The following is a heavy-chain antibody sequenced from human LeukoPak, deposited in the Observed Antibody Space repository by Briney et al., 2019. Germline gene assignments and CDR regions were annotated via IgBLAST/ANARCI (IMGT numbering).Heavy chain of an antibody. D-gene: IGHD3-10*01. CDR2: ISSSSSTI. CDR3: ARLISTMVRGVIIGIDY. J-gene: IGHJ4*02. Sequence: GSLRLSCAASGFTFSSYSMNWVRQAPGKGLEWVSYISSSSSTIYYADSVKGRFTISRDNAKNSLYLQMNSLRAEDTAVYYCARLISTMVRGVIIGIDYWGQGTLVTVSS. V-gene: IGHV3-48*01. CDR1: GFTFSSYS.